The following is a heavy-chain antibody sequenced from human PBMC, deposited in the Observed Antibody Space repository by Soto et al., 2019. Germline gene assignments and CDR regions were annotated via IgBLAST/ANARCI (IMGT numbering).Heavy chain of an antibody. V-gene: IGHV1-58*02. CDR3: ARSLLGDYYDSDGLDN. J-gene: IGHJ4*02. D-gene: IGHD3-22*01. CDR1: GFTFTSSA. Sequence: SVKVSCKASGFTFTSSAIQWMRQARGQRLEWIGWIVVGSGNTNYAQKFQERVTITRDMSTSTAYMELSSLRSEDTAVYYCARSLLGDYYDSDGLDNWGQGTLVTVSS. CDR2: IVVGSGNT.